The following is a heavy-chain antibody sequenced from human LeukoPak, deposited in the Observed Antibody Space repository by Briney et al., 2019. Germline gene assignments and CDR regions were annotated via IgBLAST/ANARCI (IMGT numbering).Heavy chain of an antibody. CDR3: AKTNYGDYDRHFDY. Sequence: GGSLRLSCAASGFTFSSYAMSWVRQAPGKGLEWVSGISGGGGSTYYADSVKGRFTFSRDNSKNTLYLQMNSLRAEDTAVYYCAKTNYGDYDRHFDYWGQGTLVTVSS. CDR1: GFTFSSYA. D-gene: IGHD4-17*01. CDR2: ISGGGGST. J-gene: IGHJ4*02. V-gene: IGHV3-23*01.